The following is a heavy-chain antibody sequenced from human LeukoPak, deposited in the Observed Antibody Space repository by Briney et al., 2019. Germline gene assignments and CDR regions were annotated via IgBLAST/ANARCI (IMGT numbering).Heavy chain of an antibody. Sequence: SETLSLTCTVSGDSMNSSSFYWGWVRQPPGKGLEWIATIYHSGSTYSYSGSTYYKTSLKSRVTISVDSSKNQFSLRLSSVTASDTAVYYCARLPRGLIRSYWGQGTLVTVSS. CDR1: GDSMNSSSFY. D-gene: IGHD3-22*01. J-gene: IGHJ4*02. CDR3: ARLPRGLIRSY. V-gene: IGHV4-39*01. CDR2: IYHSGST.